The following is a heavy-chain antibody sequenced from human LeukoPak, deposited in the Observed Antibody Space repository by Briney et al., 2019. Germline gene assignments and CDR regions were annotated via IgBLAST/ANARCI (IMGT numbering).Heavy chain of an antibody. CDR2: ISWNSGSI. CDR3: AKDIRRDGYNYWDY. Sequence: PGGSLRLSCAASGFTFDDYAMHWVRQAPGKGLEWVSGISWNSGSIGYADSVKGRFTISRDNAKNSLYLQMNSLRAEDTALCYCAKDIRRDGYNYWDYWGQGTLVTVSS. D-gene: IGHD5-24*01. CDR1: GFTFDDYA. J-gene: IGHJ4*02. V-gene: IGHV3-9*01.